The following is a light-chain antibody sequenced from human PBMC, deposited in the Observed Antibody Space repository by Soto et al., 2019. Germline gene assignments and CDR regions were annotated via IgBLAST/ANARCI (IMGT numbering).Light chain of an antibody. CDR1: RSDVGGHNF. Sequence: QSALTQPASVSGSPGQSITISCTGSRSDVGGHNFVSWFQQHPGKAPKFIIYXXXXXXXXXXXXXXGSKSGNTASLTISGXXXXXXXXXYCSSYTTRLNWVFGGGTKLTVL. V-gene: IGLV2-14*03. CDR3: SSYTTRLNWV. J-gene: IGLJ3*02. CDR2: XXX.